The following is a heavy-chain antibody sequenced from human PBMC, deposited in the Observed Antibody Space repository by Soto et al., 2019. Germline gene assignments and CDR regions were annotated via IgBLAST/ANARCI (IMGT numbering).Heavy chain of an antibody. CDR3: ASLLFSSSSWNWFDP. D-gene: IGHD6-6*01. V-gene: IGHV4-59*01. J-gene: IGHJ5*02. CDR1: GGSISSYY. Sequence: QVQLQESGPGLVKPSETLSLTCTVSGGSISSYYWSWIRQPPGKGLEWIGYIYYSGSTNYNPSLKSRVTISVDTSTNQFSLKLSSVTAADTAVYYCASLLFSSSSWNWFDPWGQGTLVTVSS. CDR2: IYYSGST.